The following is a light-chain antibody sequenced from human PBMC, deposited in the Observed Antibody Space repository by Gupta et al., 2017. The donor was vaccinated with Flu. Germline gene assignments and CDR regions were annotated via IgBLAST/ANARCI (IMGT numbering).Light chain of an antibody. V-gene: IGLV1-51*02. CDR3: GTWDSSLSAV. J-gene: IGLJ3*02. CDR2: ENN. CDR1: SSNIGNNY. Sequence: QSVLTQPPSVSAAPGQKVTISCSGSSSNIGNNYVSWYQQLPGTAPKLPIYENNKRPSGIPDRSSGSKSGTSATLGITGLQTGDEADYYCGTWDSSLSAVFGGGTKLTVL.